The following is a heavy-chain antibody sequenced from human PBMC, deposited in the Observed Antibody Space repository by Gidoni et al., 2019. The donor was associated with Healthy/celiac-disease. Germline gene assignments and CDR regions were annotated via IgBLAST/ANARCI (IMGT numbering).Heavy chain of an antibody. J-gene: IGHJ5*02. D-gene: IGHD3-10*01. Sequence: QVQLQQWGAGLLTPSETLSLTCAVYGGSFSGYYWSWIRQPPGKGLEWIGEINHSGSTNYNPSLKSRVTISVDTSKNQFSLKLSSVTAADTAVYYCARARTFFRGWFDPWGQGTLVTVSS. CDR2: INHSGST. V-gene: IGHV4-34*01. CDR1: GGSFSGYY. CDR3: ARARTFFRGWFDP.